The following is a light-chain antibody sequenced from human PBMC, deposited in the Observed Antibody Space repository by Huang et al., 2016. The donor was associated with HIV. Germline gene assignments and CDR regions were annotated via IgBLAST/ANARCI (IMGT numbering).Light chain of an antibody. CDR1: QSLFFSSNKRSY. CDR2: WAS. CDR3: QQYYHNPLT. V-gene: IGKV4-1*01. Sequence: DIVMTQSPDSLTVSLGERATINCRSSQSLFFSSNKRSYLAWYQKKTVQPQKLVISWASDREYGVPERFSGSGSETHFTLTINSLQAEDVAVYYCQQYYHNPLTFGGGTKVEI. J-gene: IGKJ4*01.